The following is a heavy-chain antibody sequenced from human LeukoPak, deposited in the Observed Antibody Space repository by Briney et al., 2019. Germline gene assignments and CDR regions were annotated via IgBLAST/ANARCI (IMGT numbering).Heavy chain of an antibody. V-gene: IGHV4-31*03. CDR3: ARDVGAGIAAAFDY. Sequence: PSQTLSLTCTVSGGSISSGGYYWSWIRQHPGKGLEWIGYIYYSGSTYYNPSLKSRVTMSVDTSKNQFSLKLTSVTAADTAVYYCARDVGAGIAAAFDYWGQGTLVTVSS. J-gene: IGHJ4*02. D-gene: IGHD6-13*01. CDR2: IYYSGST. CDR1: GGSISSGGYY.